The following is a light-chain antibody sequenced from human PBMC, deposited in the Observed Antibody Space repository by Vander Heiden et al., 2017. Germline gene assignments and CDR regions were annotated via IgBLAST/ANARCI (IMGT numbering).Light chain of an antibody. CDR3: QQYGT. Sequence: EIVLTQSPGTLSLSPGETATLSCRASQSVSSNSLAWYQQKLGQPPRLLIYGASSRATGIPDRFSGSGSGTDFTLTISRLEPEDSAGYYGQQYGTFGQGAKVEIK. V-gene: IGKV3-20*01. CDR1: QSVSSNS. CDR2: GAS. J-gene: IGKJ1*01.